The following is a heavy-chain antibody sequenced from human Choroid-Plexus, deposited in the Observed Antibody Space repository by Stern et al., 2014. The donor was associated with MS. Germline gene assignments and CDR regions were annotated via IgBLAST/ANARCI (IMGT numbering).Heavy chain of an antibody. CDR1: GFTFRTYA. CDR3: AKDLRASSGYYSLVGAFDI. J-gene: IGHJ3*02. Sequence: EVQLVQSGGDLVQPGESLRLSCAASGFTFRTYAMSWVRQAPGKGLEWVSGISGSGGNINYGDAAQDRFTISQDNPTNTLYLQMNSLRAEDTAVYYCAKDLRASSGYYSLVGAFDIWGQGTMVTVSS. D-gene: IGHD3-22*01. CDR2: ISGSGGNI. V-gene: IGHV3-23*04.